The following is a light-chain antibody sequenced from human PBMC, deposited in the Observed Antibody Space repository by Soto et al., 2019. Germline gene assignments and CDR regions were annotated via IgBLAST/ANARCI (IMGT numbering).Light chain of an antibody. J-gene: IGKJ4*01. CDR3: QQSFGTPLT. Sequence: DIQMTQSPSSLSASVGDRVTITCRPSQNIKKYLNWYQQKPGKAPNLLIYTASSLQVGLPSRFSGSGSGTDFTLTISSLQPEDSATYYCQQSFGTPLTFGGGTKVDIK. CDR2: TAS. V-gene: IGKV1-39*01. CDR1: QNIKKY.